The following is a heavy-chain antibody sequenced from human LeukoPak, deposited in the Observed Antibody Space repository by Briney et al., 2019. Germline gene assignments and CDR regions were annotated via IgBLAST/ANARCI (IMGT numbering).Heavy chain of an antibody. V-gene: IGHV4-4*07. D-gene: IGHD3-10*01. CDR1: ADSITNYY. CDR3: ARSSVGSGSNFDY. CDR2: IYTNGIT. Sequence: SETLSLTCSVSADSITNYYWNWIRHPAGKGLEWIGRIYTNGITNYNPSLKSRVTMSVDTSKNHFSLNLSSVTAADTAMYYCARSSVGSGSNFDYWGQGTLVTVSS. J-gene: IGHJ4*02.